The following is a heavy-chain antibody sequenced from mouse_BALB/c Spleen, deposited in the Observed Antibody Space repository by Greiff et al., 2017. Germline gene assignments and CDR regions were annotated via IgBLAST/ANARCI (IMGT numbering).Heavy chain of an antibody. CDR1: GFTFSSYW. Sequence: EVKLVESGGGLVQPGGSMKLSCVASGFTFSSYWMSWVRQSPEKGLEWVAEIRLKSDNYATHYAESVKGKFTISRDDSKSRLYLQMNSLRAEDTGIYYCSGYGNFYYAMDYWGQGTSVTVSS. D-gene: IGHD2-10*02. V-gene: IGHV6-6*02. CDR3: SGYGNFYYAMDY. J-gene: IGHJ4*01. CDR2: IRLKSDNYAT.